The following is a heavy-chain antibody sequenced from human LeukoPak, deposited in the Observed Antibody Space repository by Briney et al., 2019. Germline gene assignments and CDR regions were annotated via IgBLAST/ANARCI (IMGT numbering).Heavy chain of an antibody. Sequence: PGGSLRLSCGASGFIFRNAHMTWVRQAPGKGLEWIGRIMSNPAGGTSDYGAAVKGRFTISRDDSRNILYLQLTNVRADDTAVYYCTTLAYDVHYWGWGTLVTVSS. CDR3: TTLAYDVHY. J-gene: IGHJ4*02. V-gene: IGHV3-15*01. CDR2: IMSNPAGGTS. CDR1: GFIFRNAH. D-gene: IGHD3-3*01.